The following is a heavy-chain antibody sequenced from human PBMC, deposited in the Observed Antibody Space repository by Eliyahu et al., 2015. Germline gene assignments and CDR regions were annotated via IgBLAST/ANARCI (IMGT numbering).Heavy chain of an antibody. J-gene: IGHJ4*02. Sequence: EMQLLESGGDLVQPGGSLRLSCSXSGFSLTDFAMXWVRQSPGRGLGWVSSLSTRDGATFRADFARGRFTISSDISRNILSLHMKSLTVEDTAQYYCVKHRTTSTYGTFVSWGQGTLVTVSS. CDR3: VKHRTTSTYGTFVS. V-gene: IGHV3-23*01. D-gene: IGHD2/OR15-2a*01. CDR1: GFSLTDFA. CDR2: LSTRDGAT.